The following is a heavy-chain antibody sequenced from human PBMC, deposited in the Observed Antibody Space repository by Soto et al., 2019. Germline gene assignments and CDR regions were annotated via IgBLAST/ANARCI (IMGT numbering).Heavy chain of an antibody. D-gene: IGHD3-10*01. CDR1: GFTFSSYW. Sequence: VQLVESGGGLVQPGGSLRLSCAASGFTFSSYWMQWVRQTPGKGLVWVGRITNDGKSAYYVDSGKGRFTISRDNAKNTHYLQMNGLSNDDTSVFYFARNISGGPDVWGKGTTVIVTS. CDR3: ARNISGGPDV. J-gene: IGHJ6*04. V-gene: IGHV3-74*01. CDR2: ITNDGKSA.